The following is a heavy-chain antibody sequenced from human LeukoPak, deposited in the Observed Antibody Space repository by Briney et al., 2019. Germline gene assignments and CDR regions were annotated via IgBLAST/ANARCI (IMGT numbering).Heavy chain of an antibody. V-gene: IGHV3-21*01. CDR3: ARYDFWSGYPGVY. D-gene: IGHD3-3*01. CDR2: ISSSSSYI. Sequence: GGSLRLSCAASGFTFSSYSMNWVRQAPGKGLEWVSSISSSSSYIYYADSVKGRFTISRDNAKNPLYLQMNSLRAEDTAVYYCARYDFWSGYPGVYWGQGTLVTVSS. J-gene: IGHJ4*02. CDR1: GFTFSSYS.